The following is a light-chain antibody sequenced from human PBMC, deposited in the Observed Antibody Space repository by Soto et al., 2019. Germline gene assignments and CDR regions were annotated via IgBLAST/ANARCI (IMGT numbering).Light chain of an antibody. CDR3: QQYDNSPPTWT. CDR2: GAS. J-gene: IGKJ1*01. Sequence: EIVLTQSPGTLSLFPGERATLSCRASQSVSSSYLAWYQQKPGQAPRLLIYGASSRATGIPGRFSGSGSGTDFTLTISRLEPEDFAVYYCQQYDNSPPTWTFGQGTKVEIK. CDR1: QSVSSSY. V-gene: IGKV3-20*01.